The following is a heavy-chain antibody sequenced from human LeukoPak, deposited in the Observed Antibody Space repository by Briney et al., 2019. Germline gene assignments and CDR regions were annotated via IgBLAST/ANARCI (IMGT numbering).Heavy chain of an antibody. Sequence: GGSLRLSCSASGFTFTTYGMNWVRQAPGKGLEWVAVISNDGSNKYYADSVKGRFTISRDNSKNTLYLQMNSLRGEDTAVYYCARGSKSYGDYIRSRIYYIDYWGQGTLVTVSS. D-gene: IGHD4-17*01. CDR3: ARGSKSYGDYIRSRIYYIDY. CDR1: GFTFTTYG. J-gene: IGHJ4*02. CDR2: ISNDGSNK. V-gene: IGHV3-30*03.